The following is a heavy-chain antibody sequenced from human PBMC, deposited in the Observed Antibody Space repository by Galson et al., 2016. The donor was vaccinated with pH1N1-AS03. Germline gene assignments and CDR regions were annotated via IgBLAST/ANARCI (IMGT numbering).Heavy chain of an antibody. V-gene: IGHV4-4*02. CDR1: GDSISSNHW. D-gene: IGHD6-25*01. J-gene: IGHJ4*01. CDR2: IYHNGNS. Sequence: SETLSLTCAVSGDSISSNHWWTWVRQPPGKGLEWIADIYHNGNSNYNPTLKSRVSISVDKSKNPFSLSFSSVTAADAAVYDGARAGQRHRVGDYWGHGTRVTVSS. CDR3: ARAGQRHRVGDY.